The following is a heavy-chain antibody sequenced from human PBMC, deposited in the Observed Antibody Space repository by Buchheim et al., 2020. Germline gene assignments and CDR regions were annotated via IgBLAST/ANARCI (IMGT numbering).Heavy chain of an antibody. D-gene: IGHD3-9*01. V-gene: IGHV1-69*02. Sequence: QVQLVQSGAEVKKPGSSVKVSCKASGGTFSSYTISWVRQAPGQGLEWMGRIIPILGIANYAQKFQGRVTITADKSTSTAYMKLSSLRPEDTAVYYCARSDYDILTGYDYYYYGMDVWGQGTT. CDR1: GGTFSSYT. J-gene: IGHJ6*02. CDR3: ARSDYDILTGYDYYYYGMDV. CDR2: IIPILGIA.